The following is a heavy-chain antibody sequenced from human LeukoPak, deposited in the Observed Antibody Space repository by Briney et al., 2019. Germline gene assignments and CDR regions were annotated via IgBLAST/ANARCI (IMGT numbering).Heavy chain of an antibody. Sequence: SQTLSLTCTVSGGSISSGDYYWSWIRQPPGKGLEWIGYIYYSGSTYYNPSLKRRVTISVDTSKNQFSLKLSSVTAADTAVYYCARYCSSTSCYSGGVDYWGQGTLVTVSS. CDR1: GGSISSGDYY. D-gene: IGHD2-2*01. J-gene: IGHJ4*02. V-gene: IGHV4-30-4*08. CDR3: ARYCSSTSCYSGGVDY. CDR2: IYYSGST.